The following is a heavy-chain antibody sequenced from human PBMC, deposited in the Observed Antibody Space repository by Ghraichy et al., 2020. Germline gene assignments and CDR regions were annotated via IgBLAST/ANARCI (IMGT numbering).Heavy chain of an antibody. V-gene: IGHV3-74*01. CDR2: INSDGSST. Sequence: GESLNISCAASGFTFSSYWMHWVRQAPGKGLVWVSRINSDGSSTSYADSVKGRFTISRDNAKNTLYLQMNSLRAEDTAVYYCARSPYYYFDYWGQGTLFTVAS. CDR1: GFTFSSYW. J-gene: IGHJ4*02. CDR3: ARSPYYYFDY. D-gene: IGHD3-10*01.